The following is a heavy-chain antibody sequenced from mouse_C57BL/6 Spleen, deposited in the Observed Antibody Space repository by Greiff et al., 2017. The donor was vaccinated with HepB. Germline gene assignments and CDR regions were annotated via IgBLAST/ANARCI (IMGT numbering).Heavy chain of an antibody. V-gene: IGHV3-6*01. D-gene: IGHD2-4*01. CDR2: ISYDGSN. Sequence: EVKLVESGPGLVKPSQSLSLTCSVTGYSITSGYYWNWIRQFPGNKLEWMGYISYDGSNNYNPSLKNRISITRDTSKNQFFLKLNSVTTEDTATYYCAREGDYALFAYWGQGTLVTVSA. J-gene: IGHJ3*01. CDR3: AREGDYALFAY. CDR1: GYSITSGYY.